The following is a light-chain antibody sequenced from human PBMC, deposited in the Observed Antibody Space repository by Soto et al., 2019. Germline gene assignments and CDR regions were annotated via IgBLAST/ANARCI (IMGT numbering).Light chain of an antibody. V-gene: IGKV3-15*01. J-gene: IGKJ1*01. CDR3: LQYHNLWA. CDR1: QNIYSN. Sequence: ILMTQSPASLSVSPGERATLSCRASQNIYSNIAWYQQRPGQAPRLLIYRASTRATGVPARFSGSGSGTEFTLTISSLQSEDFTVYSRLQYHNLWAFGQGTKVEIK. CDR2: RAS.